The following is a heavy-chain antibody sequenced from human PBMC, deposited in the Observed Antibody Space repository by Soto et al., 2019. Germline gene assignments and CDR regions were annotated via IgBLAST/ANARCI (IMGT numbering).Heavy chain of an antibody. CDR2: IYYSGST. V-gene: IGHV4-30-4*01. D-gene: IGHD5-18*01. J-gene: IGHJ4*02. CDR3: ARANSYGPTASDY. CDR1: GGSISSGDYY. Sequence: QVQLQESGPGLVKRSQTLSLTCTVSGGSISSGDYYWSWIRQPPGKGLEWIGYIYYSGSTYYNPSLKSRVTISVDTSKNQFSLKLSSVTAADTAVYYCARANSYGPTASDYWGQGTLVTVSS.